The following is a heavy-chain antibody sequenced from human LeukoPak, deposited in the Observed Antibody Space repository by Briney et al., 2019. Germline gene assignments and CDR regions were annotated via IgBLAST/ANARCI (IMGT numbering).Heavy chain of an antibody. CDR1: GFTFSSYA. CDR3: AGCSGGSCYSRGKYGVDV. CDR2: ISTSGDFT. V-gene: IGHV3-23*01. J-gene: IGHJ6*02. Sequence: GGSLRLSCATSGFTFSSYAMNWVRQAPGKGLECVSFISTSGDFTCYAASVKGRFTVSRDNSKNTLYLQMNSLRADDTAVYYCAGCSGGSCYSRGKYGVDVWGQGTTVIVSS. D-gene: IGHD2-15*01.